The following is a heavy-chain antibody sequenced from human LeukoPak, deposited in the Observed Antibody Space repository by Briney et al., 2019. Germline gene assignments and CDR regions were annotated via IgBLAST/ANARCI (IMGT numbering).Heavy chain of an antibody. CDR2: IRSKAYGGTI. D-gene: IGHD5-12*01. V-gene: IGHV3-49*04. Sequence: GGSLRLSCTASGFTFGDYAMSWVRQAPGKGLEWVGFIRSKAYGGTIEYAASVKGRFTISRDDSKSIAYLQMNSLKTEDTAVYYCTRDHNSDYDLFDYWGQETLVTVSS. CDR3: TRDHNSDYDLFDY. CDR1: GFTFGDYA. J-gene: IGHJ4*02.